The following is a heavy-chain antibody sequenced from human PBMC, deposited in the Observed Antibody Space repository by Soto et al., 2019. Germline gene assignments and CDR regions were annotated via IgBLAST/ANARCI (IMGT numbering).Heavy chain of an antibody. V-gene: IGHV1-24*01. CDR1: GYTLTELS. Sequence: ASVKVSCKVSGYTLTELSMHWVRQAPGKGLEWMGGFDPEDGETIYAQKFQGRVTITEDTSTSTAYMELSSLRSEDTAVYYCARKEQLGRYYYYGMDVWGQGTTVTVSS. CDR2: FDPEDGET. D-gene: IGHD6-13*01. CDR3: ARKEQLGRYYYYGMDV. J-gene: IGHJ6*02.